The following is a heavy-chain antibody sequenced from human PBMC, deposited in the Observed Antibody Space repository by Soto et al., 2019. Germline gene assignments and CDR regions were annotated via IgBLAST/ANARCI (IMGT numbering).Heavy chain of an antibody. V-gene: IGHV2-5*02. J-gene: IGHJ6*02. CDR2: IYWDDDK. D-gene: IGHD2-21*02. CDR1: AFSLSTGGVG. CDR3: IQSRFGGDCLQSYASYYYYGMDV. Sequence: SGPTLVNPTQTLTLTCTFSAFSLSTGGVGVGWIRQPPGKALEWLALIYWDDDKRYSPSLRSRLTITKDTSKNQVVLTMTNMGPVDTATYYCIQSRFGGDCLQSYASYYYYGMDVWGQGTTVTVSS.